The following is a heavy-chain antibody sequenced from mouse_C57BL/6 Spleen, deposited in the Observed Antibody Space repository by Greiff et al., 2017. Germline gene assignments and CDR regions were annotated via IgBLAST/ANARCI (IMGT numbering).Heavy chain of an antibody. V-gene: IGHV14-3*01. CDR2: IDPASGNT. CDR3: AREDYGSSFLFAY. D-gene: IGHD1-1*01. J-gene: IGHJ3*01. Sequence: VQLQQSVAELVRPGASVKLSCTASGFNIKNTYMHWVKQRPEQGLEWIGRIDPASGNTKYAPKFQGKVTITADTSSNTAYLQLSSLTSEDTAIYYCAREDYGSSFLFAYWGKGTLVTVSA. CDR1: GFNIKNTY.